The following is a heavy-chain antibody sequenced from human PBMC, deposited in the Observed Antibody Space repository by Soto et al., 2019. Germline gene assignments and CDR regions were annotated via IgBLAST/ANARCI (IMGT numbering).Heavy chain of an antibody. J-gene: IGHJ4*02. CDR3: ARRKNDYIWGSFPFDS. CDR2: IYYSGST. Sequence: SETLSLTCTVSGGSMNNYYWNWIRQPPGKGLEWVGYIYYSGSTDYNPSLKSRVTISVDTSKNQFSLKLSSVTAADSAVYYCARRKNDYIWGSFPFDSWGPGTLVTVSS. D-gene: IGHD3-16*01. V-gene: IGHV4-59*08. CDR1: GGSMNNYY.